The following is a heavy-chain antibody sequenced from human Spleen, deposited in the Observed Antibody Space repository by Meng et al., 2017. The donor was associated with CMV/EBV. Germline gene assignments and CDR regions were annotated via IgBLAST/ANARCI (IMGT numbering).Heavy chain of an antibody. CDR1: GYTFTTYD. CDR2: MNPNSGNT. Sequence: ASVKVSCKASGYTFTTYDIHWVRQAAGQGLEWMGWMNPNSGNTGYAQKFQGRITMTRDSSISTAYMELSSLRSEETAVYYCARSMRITIFGVVNFRYYGMDVWGQGTTVTVSS. V-gene: IGHV1-8*01. D-gene: IGHD3-3*01. CDR3: ARSMRITIFGVVNFRYYGMDV. J-gene: IGHJ6*02.